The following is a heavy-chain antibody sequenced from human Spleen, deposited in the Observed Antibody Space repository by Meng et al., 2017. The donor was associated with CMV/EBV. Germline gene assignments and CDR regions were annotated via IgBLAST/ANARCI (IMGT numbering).Heavy chain of an antibody. Sequence: CKASGGTFSNYHINWVRQAPGQGLEWMGGIIPIFDTANYAQKFQGRVTITTDESTNTAYMELSSLRSEDTAVYYCARLSQGNYPGLDPWGQGTLVTVSS. J-gene: IGHJ5*02. CDR3: ARLSQGNYPGLDP. V-gene: IGHV1-69*05. CDR2: IIPIFDTA. D-gene: IGHD3-16*02. CDR1: GGTFSNYH.